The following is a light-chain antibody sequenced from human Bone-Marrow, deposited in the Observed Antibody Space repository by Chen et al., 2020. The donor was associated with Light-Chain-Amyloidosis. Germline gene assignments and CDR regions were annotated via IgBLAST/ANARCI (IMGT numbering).Light chain of an antibody. CDR2: EVT. V-gene: IGLV2-14*01. CDR3: SSYTITNTLV. J-gene: IGLJ1*01. CDR1: SSDVGGDNH. Sequence: QSALTQPASVSGSPGQSITISCTGTSSDVGGDNHVSWYPQHPDKAPKLMIYEVTNRPSWVPARFSGSKSDNTASLTISGLKTEDEADYFCSSYTITNTLVFGSGTRVTVL.